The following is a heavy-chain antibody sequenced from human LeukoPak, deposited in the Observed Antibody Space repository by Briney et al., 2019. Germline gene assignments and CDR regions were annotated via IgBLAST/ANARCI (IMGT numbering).Heavy chain of an antibody. CDR3: ARHFIAGRAGGRFDP. D-gene: IGHD6-6*01. Sequence: PSETLSLTCTVSGGSISSYYWSWIQQPPGKGLEWIGYIYYSGSTNYNPSLKSRVTISVDTSKNQFSLKLSSVTAADTAVYYCARHFIAGRAGGRFDPWGQGTLVTVSS. CDR2: IYYSGST. J-gene: IGHJ5*02. V-gene: IGHV4-59*08. CDR1: GGSISSYY.